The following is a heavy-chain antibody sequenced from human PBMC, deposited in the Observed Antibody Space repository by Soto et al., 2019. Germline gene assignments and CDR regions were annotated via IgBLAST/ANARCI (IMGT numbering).Heavy chain of an antibody. D-gene: IGHD6-13*01. CDR3: TRDPGESSSWYYYYYYMDV. Sequence: GGSLRLSCTASGFTFGDYAMSWFRQAPGKGLEWVGFIRSKAYGGTTEYAASVKGRFTISRDDSKSIAYLQMNSLKTEDTAVYYCTRDPGESSSWYYYYYYMDVWGKGTTVTVSS. J-gene: IGHJ6*03. CDR2: IRSKAYGGTT. V-gene: IGHV3-49*03. CDR1: GFTFGDYA.